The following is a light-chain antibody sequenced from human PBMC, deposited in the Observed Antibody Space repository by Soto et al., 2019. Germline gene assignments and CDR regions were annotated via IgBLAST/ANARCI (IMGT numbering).Light chain of an antibody. Sequence: DIQMTQSPYSLSASVGDRVTITCRASQSISSYLNWYQQKPGKAPKLLIYAASSWQSGVPSRFSGSGSGTDLTLTISSLQPEDFATYYCQQSYSTPRTFGQGTKVEIK. V-gene: IGKV1-39*01. CDR3: QQSYSTPRT. CDR2: AAS. CDR1: QSISSY. J-gene: IGKJ1*01.